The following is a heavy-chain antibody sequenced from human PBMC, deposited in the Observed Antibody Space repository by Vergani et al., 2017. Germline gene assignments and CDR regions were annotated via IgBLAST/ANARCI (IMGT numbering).Heavy chain of an antibody. J-gene: IGHJ6*02. D-gene: IGHD2-21*02. CDR2: ISSSSSTI. CDR3: ARDGCGGDCYPGDYYYYGMDV. Sequence: EVQLVESGGGLVQPGGSLRLSCAASGFTFSSYSMNWVRQAPGKGLEWVSYISSSSSTIYYADSVKGRFTISRDNAKNSLYLQMNSLRAEDTAVYYCARDGCGGDCYPGDYYYYGMDVWGQGTTVTVSS. CDR1: GFTFSSYS. V-gene: IGHV3-48*01.